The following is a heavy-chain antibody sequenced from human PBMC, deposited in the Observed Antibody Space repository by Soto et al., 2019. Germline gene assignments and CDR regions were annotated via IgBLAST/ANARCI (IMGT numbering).Heavy chain of an antibody. CDR3: ARVGSSGWFGSFDY. V-gene: IGHV3-33*01. Sequence: QVQLVESGGGVVQPGRSLRLSCAASGFTFSSYGMHWVRQAPGKGLEWVAVIWYDGSNKYYADSVKSRFTISRDNSKNTLYLQMNSLRAEDTAVYYCARVGSSGWFGSFDYWGQGTLVTVSS. D-gene: IGHD6-19*01. CDR1: GFTFSSYG. J-gene: IGHJ4*02. CDR2: IWYDGSNK.